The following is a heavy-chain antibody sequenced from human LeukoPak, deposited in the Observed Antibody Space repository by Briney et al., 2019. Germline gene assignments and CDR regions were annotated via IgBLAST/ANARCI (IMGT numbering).Heavy chain of an antibody. CDR1: GFTFSSYA. J-gene: IGHJ3*02. CDR2: ISYEGSNK. Sequence: GGSLRLSCAASGFTFSSYAMQWVRQATGKGLGWVAVISYEGSNKYYADSVKGRFTISRDNPKNTLYLQMNSLTAEDTAVYYCARDRRWLLFWELAFDIWGQGTMVTVSS. D-gene: IGHD5-24*01. V-gene: IGHV3-30-3*01. CDR3: ARDRRWLLFWELAFDI.